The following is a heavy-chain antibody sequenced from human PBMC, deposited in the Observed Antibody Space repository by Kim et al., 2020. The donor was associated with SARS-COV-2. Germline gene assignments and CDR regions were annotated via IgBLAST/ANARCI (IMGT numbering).Heavy chain of an antibody. V-gene: IGHV4-31*02. Sequence: STYYNPSLKSRVTISVDTSKNQFSLKLSSVTAADTAVYYCARALREYFQHWGQGTLVTVSS. CDR3: ARALREYFQH. J-gene: IGHJ1*01. CDR2: ST.